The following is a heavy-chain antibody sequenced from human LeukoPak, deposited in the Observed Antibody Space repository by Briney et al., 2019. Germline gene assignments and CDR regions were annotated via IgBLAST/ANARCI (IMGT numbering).Heavy chain of an antibody. CDR2: IIPMLDKV. J-gene: IGHJ4*02. D-gene: IGHD6-13*01. CDR1: GGTLSSYA. V-gene: IGHV1-69*04. Sequence: ASVTVSCKASGGTLSSYAVNWVRQALGQGLEWMGRIIPMLDKVTYAQKFQGRVTITADKSMSTAYMELSSLRSDDTAVYYCARGVAAVGMDYWGQGTLVTVSS. CDR3: ARGVAAVGMDY.